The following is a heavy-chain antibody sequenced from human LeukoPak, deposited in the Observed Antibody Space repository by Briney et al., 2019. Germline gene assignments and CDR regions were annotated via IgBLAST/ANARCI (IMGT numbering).Heavy chain of an antibody. D-gene: IGHD2-2*01. CDR1: GDSVSSNSAA. CDR3: ARHGKSIVVVPAAIVFDY. CDR2: TYYRSKWYN. V-gene: IGHV6-1*01. Sequence: SQTLSLTCAISGDSVSSNSAAWNWIRQSPSRGLEWLGRTYYRSKWYNDYAVSVKSRITINPDTSKNQFSLQLSSVTAADTAVYYCARHGKSIVVVPAAIVFDYWGQGTLVTVSS. J-gene: IGHJ4*02.